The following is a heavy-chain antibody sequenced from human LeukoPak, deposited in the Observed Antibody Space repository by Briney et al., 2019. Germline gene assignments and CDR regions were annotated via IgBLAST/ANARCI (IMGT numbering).Heavy chain of an antibody. Sequence: GGSLRLSCAVSGFTVTDNYMSWVRQAPGKGLQWVSVVYPDGRTYYADSVKGRFTISRDNSRNTLLFQLNSLRADDTAVYYCARTNPVYGDYDYWGQGTLVTVSS. J-gene: IGHJ4*02. CDR2: VYPDGRT. V-gene: IGHV3-53*01. D-gene: IGHD4-17*01. CDR3: ARTNPVYGDYDY. CDR1: GFTVTDNY.